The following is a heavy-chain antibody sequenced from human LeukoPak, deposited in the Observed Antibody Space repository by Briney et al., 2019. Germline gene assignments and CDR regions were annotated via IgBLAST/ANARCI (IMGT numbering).Heavy chain of an antibody. D-gene: IGHD6-19*01. Sequence: GESLQLSCKGSGYRFTSYWLGWARQMPGKGLEWMGIIYPGDSDTRYSPSFQGQVTISADKSISTAYPQWSRLKASDTAMYYCAGSTQLGYSSGYSYFDYWGQGTLVTVSS. CDR1: GYRFTSYW. J-gene: IGHJ4*02. CDR2: IYPGDSDT. CDR3: AGSTQLGYSSGYSYFDY. V-gene: IGHV5-51*01.